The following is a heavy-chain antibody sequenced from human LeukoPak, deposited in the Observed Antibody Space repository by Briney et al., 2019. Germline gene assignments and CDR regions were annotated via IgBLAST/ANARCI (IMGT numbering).Heavy chain of an antibody. J-gene: IGHJ4*02. CDR1: GFTFSNAW. Sequence: GGSLRLSGAASGFTFSNAWMSWVRQAPGKGLEWVSTISGSDDNTYYADSVKGRFTISRDISKNTLYLQMNSLRADDTAVYYCANDFDHWGQGTLVTVSS. CDR3: ANDFDH. CDR2: ISGSDDNT. V-gene: IGHV3-23*01.